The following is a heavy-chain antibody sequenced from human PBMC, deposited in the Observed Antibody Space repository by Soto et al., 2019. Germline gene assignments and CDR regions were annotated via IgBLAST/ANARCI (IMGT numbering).Heavy chain of an antibody. V-gene: IGHV1-2*02. CDR1: GFSFTGYY. CDR2: INAHSGGT. Sequence: ASVKVSCKASGFSFTGYYIHWLRQAPGQGLEWMGWINAHSGGTEYAQKFQGRVTLTRDTSIATAYLTLTSLTSDDTTLYYCAXXSTXPXPXWPDTWGXATPATVS. CDR3: AXXSTXPXPXWPDT. J-gene: IGHJ5*02.